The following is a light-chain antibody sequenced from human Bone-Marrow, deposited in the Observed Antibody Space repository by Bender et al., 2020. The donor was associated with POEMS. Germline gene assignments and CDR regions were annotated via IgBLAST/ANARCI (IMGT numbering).Light chain of an antibody. CDR1: SSNVRNYNL. V-gene: IGLV2-23*01. CDR3: CSCAHSGPWM. J-gene: IGLJ6*01. CDR2: VGN. Sequence: QSDLTQPASVSGSPGQSITISCTGSSSNVRNYNLVSWYQHHPGKAPKLIIFVGNEPPSGVSPLFSASECRDAAPLTVSGHQSEDEADYFCCSCAHSGPWMCGRGTKVTVL.